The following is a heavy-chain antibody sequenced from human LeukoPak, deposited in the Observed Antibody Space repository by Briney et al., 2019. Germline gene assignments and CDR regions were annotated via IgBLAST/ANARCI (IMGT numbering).Heavy chain of an antibody. CDR3: AREGGFVVLKTFDY. D-gene: IGHD2-21*01. Sequence: SETLSLTCTVSGGSIGSSSFLWGWIRQPPGKGLEWIGSIYYSGSTYYNPALKSRVTISVDTSKNQFSLKLNSVTAADTAVYYCAREGGFVVLKTFDYWGQGTLVTVSS. CDR1: GGSIGSSSFL. V-gene: IGHV4-39*07. CDR2: IYYSGST. J-gene: IGHJ4*02.